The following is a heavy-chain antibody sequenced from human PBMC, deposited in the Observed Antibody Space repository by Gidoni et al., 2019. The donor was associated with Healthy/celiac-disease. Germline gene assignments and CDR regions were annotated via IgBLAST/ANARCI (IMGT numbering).Heavy chain of an antibody. J-gene: IGHJ6*02. V-gene: IGHV1-18*01. CDR1: GYTFTSYG. Sequence: QVQLVQSGAEVKKPGASVKVSCKASGYTFTSYGISWVRQAPGQGLEWMGWISAYNGNTNYAQKLQGRVTMTTDTSTSTAYMELRSLRSDDTAVYYCARAFRSSGRDYYYYYGMDVWGQGTTVTVSS. D-gene: IGHD6-6*01. CDR2: ISAYNGNT. CDR3: ARAFRSSGRDYYYYYGMDV.